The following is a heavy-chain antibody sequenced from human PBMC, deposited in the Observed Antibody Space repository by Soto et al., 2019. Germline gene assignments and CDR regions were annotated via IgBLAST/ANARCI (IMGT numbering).Heavy chain of an antibody. CDR1: GGSISSGGYY. CDR2: IYYSGST. V-gene: IGHV4-31*03. Sequence: SETLSLTCTVSGGSISSGGYYWSWIRQHPGKGLEWIGYIYYSGSTYYNPSLKSRVTISVDTSKNQFSLKLSSVTAADTAVYYCARAKEEYYDYIWGSYRAFFDYWGQGTLVTVSS. J-gene: IGHJ4*02. CDR3: ARAKEEYYDYIWGSYRAFFDY. D-gene: IGHD3-16*02.